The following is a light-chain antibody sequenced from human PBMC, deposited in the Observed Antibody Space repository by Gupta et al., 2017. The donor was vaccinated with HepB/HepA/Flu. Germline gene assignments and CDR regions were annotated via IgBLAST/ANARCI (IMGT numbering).Light chain of an antibody. V-gene: IGKV1-39*01. J-gene: IGKJ3*01. CDR1: QSISSY. CDR3: QQSDSNPLFT. Sequence: DIQMTQSPSSLSASVGDRVTITCRASQSISSYLNWYQQKPGKAPKLLIYAASSWQSGVPSRFSDSGSGTDFTLTISSRQPEDFATYYCQQSDSNPLFTFGPGTKVDIK. CDR2: AAS.